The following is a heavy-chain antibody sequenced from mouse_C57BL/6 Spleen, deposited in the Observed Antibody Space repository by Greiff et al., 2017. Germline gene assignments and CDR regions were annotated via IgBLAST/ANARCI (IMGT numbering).Heavy chain of an antibody. V-gene: IGHV10-3*01. D-gene: IGHD2-4*01. CDR2: IRSKSSNYAT. J-gene: IGHJ1*03. Sequence: EVQVVESGGGLVQPKGSLKLSCAASGFTFNTYAMHWVRQAPGKGLEWVARIRSKSSNYATYYADSVKDRFTISRDDSQSMLYLQMNNLKTEDTAMYYCVREGVCDYDGYWYFDVWGTGTTVTVSS. CDR3: VREGVCDYDGYWYFDV. CDR1: GFTFNTYA.